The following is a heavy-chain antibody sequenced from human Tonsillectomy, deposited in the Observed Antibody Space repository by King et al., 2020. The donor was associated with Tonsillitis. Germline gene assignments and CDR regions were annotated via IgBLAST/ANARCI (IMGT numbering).Heavy chain of an antibody. J-gene: IGHJ6*03. CDR3: ARARYSNFAANYYYVDV. CDR2: MHTSWTT. V-gene: IGHV4-61*02. D-gene: IGHD4-11*01. Sequence: QLQESGPGLVKPSQTLSLSCTVSGGSIRGGSFYWTWIRQPAGKGLECIWRMHTSWTTNYSPSLRSRVTMSIYTSKSQFSLNLTSVTAADTAVYYSARARYSNFAANYYYVDVWGKGTTVTVSS. CDR1: GGSIRGGSFY.